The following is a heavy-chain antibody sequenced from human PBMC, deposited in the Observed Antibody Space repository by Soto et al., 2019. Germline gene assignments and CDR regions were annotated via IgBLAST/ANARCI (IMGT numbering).Heavy chain of an antibody. CDR1: GFTVSSNY. D-gene: IGHD3-16*01. J-gene: IGHJ4*02. CDR3: ARGPPHYDYIWGRPN. V-gene: IGHV3-66*01. CDR2: IYSGGST. Sequence: GGSLRLSCAASGFTVSSNYMSWVRQAPGKGLEWVSVIYSGGSTYYADSVKGRFTISRDNSKNTLYLQMNSLRAEDTAVYYCARGPPHYDYIWGRPNWGQGTLVTVSS.